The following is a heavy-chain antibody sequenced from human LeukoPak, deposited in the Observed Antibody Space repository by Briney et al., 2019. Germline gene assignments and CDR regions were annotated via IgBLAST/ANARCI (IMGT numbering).Heavy chain of an antibody. Sequence: GGSLRLSCAASGFTFSSYGMHWVRQAPGKGLEWVAFIRYDGSNKYYADSVKGRFTISRDNPKNTLYLQMNSLRAEDTAVYYCAKDSSGYYSVWFDPWGQGTLVTVSS. V-gene: IGHV3-30*02. CDR1: GFTFSSYG. J-gene: IGHJ5*02. CDR2: IRYDGSNK. D-gene: IGHD3-22*01. CDR3: AKDSSGYYSVWFDP.